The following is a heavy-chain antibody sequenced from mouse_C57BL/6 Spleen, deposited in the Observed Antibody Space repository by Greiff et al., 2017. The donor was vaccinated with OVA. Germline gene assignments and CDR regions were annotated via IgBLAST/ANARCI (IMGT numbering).Heavy chain of an antibody. J-gene: IGHJ2*01. CDR1: GYTFTSYW. D-gene: IGHD3-2*02. CDR3: GRTAAQAPYFDY. Sequence: QVQLQQPGAELVKPGASVKLSCKASGYTFTSYWMHWVKQRPGQGLEWIGYINPSSGYTKYNQKFKDKATLTADKSSSTAYMQLSSLTYEDSAVYYCGRTAAQAPYFDYWGQGTTRTVSS. CDR2: INPSSGYT. V-gene: IGHV1-7*01.